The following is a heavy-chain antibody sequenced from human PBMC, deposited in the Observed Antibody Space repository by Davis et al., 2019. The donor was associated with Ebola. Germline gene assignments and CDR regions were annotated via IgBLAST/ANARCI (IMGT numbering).Heavy chain of an antibody. V-gene: IGHV1-24*01. CDR2: SDPKDGET. D-gene: IGHD3/OR15-3a*01. CDR3: AISDYTFWTGYSNYYCMDV. CDR1: GYTLTELS. Sequence: AASVKVSCKLSGYTLTELSIHWVRQAPGKGLEWMGGSDPKDGETLYAQKFQGRVTMTADISTDTAYRELRSLSSEDTAVYYCAISDYTFWTGYSNYYCMDVWGQGTTVTVSS. J-gene: IGHJ6*02.